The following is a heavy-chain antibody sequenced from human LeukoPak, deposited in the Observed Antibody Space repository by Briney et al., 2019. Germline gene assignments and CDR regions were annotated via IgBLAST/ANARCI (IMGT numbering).Heavy chain of an antibody. CDR1: GGSIGSDSYY. D-gene: IGHD3-10*02. V-gene: IGHV4-39*02. J-gene: IGHJ3*02. Sequence: SETLSLTCTVSGGSIGSDSYYWGWIRQPPGKGLEWIGTIYYTGSTYYNPSLNSRVTISVDTSKNHFSLKLNSVTAADTAVYYCARLLRALPITIFKAFDIWGQGTMVTVSS. CDR2: IYYTGST. CDR3: ARLLRALPITIFKAFDI.